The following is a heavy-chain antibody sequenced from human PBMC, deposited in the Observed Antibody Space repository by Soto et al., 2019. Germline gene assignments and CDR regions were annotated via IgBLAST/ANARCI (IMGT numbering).Heavy chain of an antibody. CDR3: ARDTPYCSGGSCYLDY. J-gene: IGHJ4*02. CDR2: INHSGST. D-gene: IGHD2-15*01. CDR1: GGSFSGYY. V-gene: IGHV4-34*01. Sequence: VQLQQWGAGLLKPSETLSLTCAVYGGSFSGYYWSWIRQPPAKGLEWIGEINHSGSTNHNPSLKSRLTISVDTSRTQGSPELISVTAADTAVYYCARDTPYCSGGSCYLDYWGQGTLVTVSS.